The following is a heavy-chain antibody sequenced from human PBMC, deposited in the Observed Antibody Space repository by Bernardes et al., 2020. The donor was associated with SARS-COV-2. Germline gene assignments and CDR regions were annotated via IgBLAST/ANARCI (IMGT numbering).Heavy chain of an antibody. CDR2: ISGSGGST. CDR3: AKPFTLAIGFDP. V-gene: IGHV3-23*01. J-gene: IGHJ5*02. Sequence: GGSLRLSCAASGFTFSSYAMSWVRQAPGKGLEWVSAISGSGGSTYYADSVKGRFTISRDNSKNTLYLQMNSLRADDTAVYYCAKPFTLAIGFDPWGQGTLVTVSS. CDR1: GFTFSSYA. D-gene: IGHD2-15*01.